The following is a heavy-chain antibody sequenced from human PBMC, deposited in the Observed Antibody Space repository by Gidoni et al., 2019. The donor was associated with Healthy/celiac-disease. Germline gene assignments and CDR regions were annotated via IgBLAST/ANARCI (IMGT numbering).Heavy chain of an antibody. CDR3: ATLEDSSGYQHYFDY. CDR1: GGTFSRYA. D-gene: IGHD3-22*01. V-gene: IGHV1-69*01. Sequence: EVKKPGSSVTVSCKASGGTFSRYAISWVRQAPGQGLEWMGGIIPIFGTANYAQKFQGRVTITADESTSTAYMELSSLRSEDTAVYYCATLEDSSGYQHYFDYWGQGTLVTVSS. CDR2: IIPIFGTA. J-gene: IGHJ4*02.